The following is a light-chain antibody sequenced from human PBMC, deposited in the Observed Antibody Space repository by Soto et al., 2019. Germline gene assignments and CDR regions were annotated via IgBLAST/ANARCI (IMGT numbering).Light chain of an antibody. J-gene: IGLJ3*02. CDR3: AAWDDSLSGWV. CDR2: RNN. Sequence: QSVLTQPPSASGTPGQRVTISCSGSSSKYQQLPGTAPKLLIYRNNQRPSGVPDRFSGSKSGTSASLAISGLRSEDEADYYCAAWDDSLSGWVFGGGTKVTVL. V-gene: IGLV1-47*01. CDR1: SSK.